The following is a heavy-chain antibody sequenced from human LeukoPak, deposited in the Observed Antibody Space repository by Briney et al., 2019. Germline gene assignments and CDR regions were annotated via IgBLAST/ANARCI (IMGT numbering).Heavy chain of an antibody. CDR1: GFTFGDYA. CDR2: IRSKDYGGTT. D-gene: IGHD3-3*01. Sequence: QPGRSLRLSCTASGFTFGDYAMNWFRQAPGKGLEWVGFIRSKDYGGTTEYAASVKDRFTISRDDSKSFAYLQMNSLKTEDTAVYFCTRGASSYYDFWSGYVFDYWGQGTLVTVSS. V-gene: IGHV3-49*03. J-gene: IGHJ4*02. CDR3: TRGASSYYDFWSGYVFDY.